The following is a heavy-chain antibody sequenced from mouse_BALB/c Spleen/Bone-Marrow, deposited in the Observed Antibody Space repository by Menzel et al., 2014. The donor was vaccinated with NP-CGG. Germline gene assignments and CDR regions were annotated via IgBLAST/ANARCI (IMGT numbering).Heavy chain of an antibody. J-gene: IGHJ4*01. CDR3: NGNYYAMDY. CDR1: GFNIKDYY. V-gene: IGHV14-4*02. D-gene: IGHD2-1*01. CDR2: IDPENGDT. Sequence: VHVKQSGAELVMSGASVKLSCTASGFNIKDYYMHWAKQRPEQGLEWIGWIDPENGDTEYAPKFQGKATMTADTSSNTAYLQLSSLTSEDTAVYYCNGNYYAMDYWGQGTSVTVSS.